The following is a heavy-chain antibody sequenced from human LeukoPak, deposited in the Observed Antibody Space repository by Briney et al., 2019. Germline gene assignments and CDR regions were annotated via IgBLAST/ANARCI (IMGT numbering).Heavy chain of an antibody. CDR1: GGTFSSYA. CDR2: VIPIFGTA. V-gene: IGHV1-69*05. CDR3: ARAPMTTVNYYYYMDV. Sequence: SVKVSCKASGGTFSSYAISWVRQAPGQGLEWMGGVIPIFGTANYAQKFQGRITITTDESTSTAYMELSSLRSEDTAVYYCARAPMTTVNYYYYMDVWGKGTTVTVSS. J-gene: IGHJ6*03. D-gene: IGHD4-17*01.